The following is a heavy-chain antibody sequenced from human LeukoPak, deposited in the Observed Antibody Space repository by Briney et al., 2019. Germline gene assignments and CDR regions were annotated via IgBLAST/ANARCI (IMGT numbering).Heavy chain of an antibody. J-gene: IGHJ4*02. CDR3: ARGLTSLDY. Sequence: PGGSLRLSCAASGFTFSSYWMSWVRQAPGKGLEWVSSISGGGGGTYYADSVKGRFTISRDNSKNTVYLQMNSLRVEDTAIYYCARGLTSLDYWGQGTLVTVSS. D-gene: IGHD3-9*01. CDR2: ISGGGGGT. V-gene: IGHV3-23*01. CDR1: GFTFSSYW.